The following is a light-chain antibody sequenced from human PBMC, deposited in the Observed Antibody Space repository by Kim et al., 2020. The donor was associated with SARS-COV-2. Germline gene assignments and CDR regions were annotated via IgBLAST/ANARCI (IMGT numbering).Light chain of an antibody. J-gene: IGKJ4*02. Sequence: STYLNWYQQRPGKAPALLIYAASNLQSGVPSRFSGRGSGTDFSLTISSLQPEDLGTYYCQQSYSAPQTFGGGTKLEI. CDR2: AAS. CDR1: STY. CDR3: QQSYSAPQT. V-gene: IGKV1-39*01.